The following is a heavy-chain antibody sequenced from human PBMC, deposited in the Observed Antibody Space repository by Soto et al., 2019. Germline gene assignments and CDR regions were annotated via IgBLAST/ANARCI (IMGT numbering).Heavy chain of an antibody. D-gene: IGHD2-15*01. CDR2: IYHSGST. V-gene: IGHV4-4*02. CDR3: ARERRAVGVDY. J-gene: IGHJ4*02. Sequence: QVQLQESGPGLVKPSGTLSLTCAVSSGSISSSNWWSWVRQPPGKGLEWIGEIYHSGSTNYNPSLKSRFTKSVDKSKNQFSLKLSSVTAADTAVYYCARERRAVGVDYWGQGTLVTVSS. CDR1: SGSISSSNW.